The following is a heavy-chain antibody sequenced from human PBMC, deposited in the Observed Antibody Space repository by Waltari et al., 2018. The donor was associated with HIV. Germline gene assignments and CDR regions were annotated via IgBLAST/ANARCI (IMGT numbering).Heavy chain of an antibody. Sequence: VESQQGGAGLMKPSEALSVSCDVTGGSFGPSYWSWFRQPPGKGLEWMGEINNSGSINFKPPLKSRLNISLDASKKQSSLHLTSVTAADTALYYCATRGDYGDLPKYFDLWGRGTLVTVSS. CDR1: GGSFGPSY. CDR3: ATRGDYGDLPKYFDL. V-gene: IGHV4-34*02. J-gene: IGHJ2*01. CDR2: INNSGSI. D-gene: IGHD4-17*01.